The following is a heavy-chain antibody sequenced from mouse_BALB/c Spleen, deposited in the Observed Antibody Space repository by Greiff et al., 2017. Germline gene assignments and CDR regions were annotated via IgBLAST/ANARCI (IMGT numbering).Heavy chain of an antibody. D-gene: IGHD2-14*01. CDR1: GFTFSSFG. CDR2: ISSGSSTI. J-gene: IGHJ4*01. Sequence: EVQLQESGGGLVQPGGSRKLSCAASGFTFSSFGMHWVRQAPEKGLEWVAYISSGSSTIYYADTVKGRFTISRDNPKNTLFLQMTSLRSEDTAMYYCARGGYGPRAMDYWGQGTSVTVSS. V-gene: IGHV5-17*02. CDR3: ARGGYGPRAMDY.